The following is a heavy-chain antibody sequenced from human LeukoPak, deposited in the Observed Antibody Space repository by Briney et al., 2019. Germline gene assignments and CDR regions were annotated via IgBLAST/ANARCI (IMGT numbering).Heavy chain of an antibody. CDR3: ASRALRYFDWLTYFDY. V-gene: IGHV4-34*01. D-gene: IGHD3-9*01. Sequence: PSETLSLTCAVYGGSFSGYYWSWIRQPPGKGLEWIGEINHSGSTNYNPSLKSRVTISVDTSKNQFPLKLSSVTAADTAVYYCASRALRYFDWLTYFDYWGQGTLVTVSS. CDR1: GGSFSGYY. J-gene: IGHJ4*02. CDR2: INHSGST.